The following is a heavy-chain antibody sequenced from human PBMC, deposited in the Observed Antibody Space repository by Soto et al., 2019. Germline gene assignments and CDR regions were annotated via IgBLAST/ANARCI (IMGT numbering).Heavy chain of an antibody. J-gene: IGHJ5*02. Sequence: GESLKISCNGSGYSFTIYCIGLVLQMPGKGLEWMGIIYPGDSDTRYSPSFQGQVTISADKSISTAYLQWSSLKASDTAMYYCARRVQLGRYNWFDPWGQGTLVTVSS. V-gene: IGHV5-51*01. D-gene: IGHD1-1*01. CDR3: ARRVQLGRYNWFDP. CDR1: GYSFTIYC. CDR2: IYPGDSDT.